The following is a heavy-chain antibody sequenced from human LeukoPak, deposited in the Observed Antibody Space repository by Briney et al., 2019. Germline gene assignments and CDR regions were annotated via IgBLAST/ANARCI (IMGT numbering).Heavy chain of an antibody. CDR3: AREGWLQYDS. J-gene: IGHJ4*02. D-gene: IGHD5-24*01. CDR2: MYTSGSI. V-gene: IGHV4-61*02. Sequence: SQTLSLTCTVSGGSITSGSYYWTWIRQPAGKGLEWIGRMYTSGSINYNPSLKSRVTISVDTSKNQFSLKLTSVTAADTAVYYCAREGWLQYDSWGQGTLVTVSS. CDR1: GGSITSGSYY.